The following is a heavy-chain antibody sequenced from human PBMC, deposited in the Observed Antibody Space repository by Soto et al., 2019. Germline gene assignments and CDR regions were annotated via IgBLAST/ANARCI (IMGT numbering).Heavy chain of an antibody. CDR1: GYSFTTNW. Sequence: PVESLKISCKGSGYSFTTNWIGWVRQMPVKGLEWMGVIYPGDSDTRYSPSFQVQVTISADKSISTAYLQWSSLKASDTAMYYCARGHRYSSSSNFDYWGQGTLVTVSS. D-gene: IGHD6-6*01. CDR2: IYPGDSDT. CDR3: ARGHRYSSSSNFDY. V-gene: IGHV5-51*01. J-gene: IGHJ4*02.